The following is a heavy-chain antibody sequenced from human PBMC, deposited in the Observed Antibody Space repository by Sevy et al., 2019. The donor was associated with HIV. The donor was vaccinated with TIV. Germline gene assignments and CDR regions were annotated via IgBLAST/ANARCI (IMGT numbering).Heavy chain of an antibody. CDR3: TAAPDIVVVPAAMREGAFDI. D-gene: IGHD2-2*01. J-gene: IGHJ3*02. CDR1: GFTFSNAW. V-gene: IGHV3-15*01. CDR2: IKSKTDGGTT. Sequence: GGSLRLSCAASGFTFSNAWMSWVRQAPGKGLEWVGRIKSKTDGGTTYYAAPVKGRFTISRDDSKNTLYLQMNSLKTEDTAVYYCTAAPDIVVVPAAMREGAFDIWGQGTMVTVSS.